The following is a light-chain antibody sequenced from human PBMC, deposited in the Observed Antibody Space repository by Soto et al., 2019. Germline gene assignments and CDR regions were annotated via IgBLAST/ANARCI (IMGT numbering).Light chain of an antibody. CDR2: GAS. CDR3: QQYNNWPPIT. CDR1: QRVSSN. J-gene: IGKJ5*01. Sequence: EIVMTQSPDTLSVSPGERATLSCRASQRVSSNVAWYQQKPGQAPRLLIYGASTRATGIPARFSGSGSGTEFTLTISSLQSEEFAVYYCQQYNNWPPITFGQGTRLEIK. V-gene: IGKV3-15*01.